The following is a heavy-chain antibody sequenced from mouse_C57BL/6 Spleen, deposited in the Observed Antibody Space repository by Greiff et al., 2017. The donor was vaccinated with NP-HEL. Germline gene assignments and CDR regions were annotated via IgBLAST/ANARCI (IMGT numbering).Heavy chain of an antibody. CDR3: ARERDDGYYVAMDY. V-gene: IGHV1-82*01. Sequence: VQLQQSGPELVKPGASVKISCKASGYAFSSSWMNWVKQRPGKGLEWIGRIYPGDGDTNYNGKFKGKATLTADKSSSTAYMQLSSLTSEDSAVYFCARERDDGYYVAMDYWGQGTSVTVSS. CDR2: IYPGDGDT. CDR1: GYAFSSSW. D-gene: IGHD2-3*01. J-gene: IGHJ4*01.